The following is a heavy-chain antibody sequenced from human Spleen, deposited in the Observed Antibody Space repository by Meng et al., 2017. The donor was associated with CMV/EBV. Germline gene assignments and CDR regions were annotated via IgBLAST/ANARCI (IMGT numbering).Heavy chain of an antibody. CDR2: ISYDGSNK. Sequence: LSLTCAASGFTFSSYAMHWVRQAPGKGLEWVAVISYDGSNKYYADSVKGRFTISRDNSKNTLYLQMNSLRAEDTAVYYCARGHYDFWSGYYYSLFDYWGQGTLVTVSS. J-gene: IGHJ4*02. D-gene: IGHD3-3*01. V-gene: IGHV3-30*04. CDR1: GFTFSSYA. CDR3: ARGHYDFWSGYYYSLFDY.